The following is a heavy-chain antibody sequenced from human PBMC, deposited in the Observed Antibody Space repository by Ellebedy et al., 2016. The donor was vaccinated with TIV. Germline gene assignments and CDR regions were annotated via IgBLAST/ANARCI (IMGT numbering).Heavy chain of an antibody. Sequence: GESLKISCAASGFTFSSYWMSWVRQTPGKGLEWVANIQEDGSEKYYVDSVKGRFAISRDNAKNSLYLQMNSLRAEDAAIYYCVSGGLHSYSGSQHFDYWGQGTLVTVSS. J-gene: IGHJ4*02. V-gene: IGHV3-7*03. D-gene: IGHD2-15*01. CDR2: IQEDGSEK. CDR1: GFTFSSYW. CDR3: VSGGLHSYSGSQHFDY.